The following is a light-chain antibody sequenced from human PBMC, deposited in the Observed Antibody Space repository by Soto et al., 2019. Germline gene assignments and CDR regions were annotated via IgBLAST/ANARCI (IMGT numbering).Light chain of an antibody. CDR3: QQYDNLPPIT. V-gene: IGKV1-33*01. J-gene: IGKJ5*01. CDR2: DEY. CDR1: QDISNY. Sequence: DIQMTQSPSSLSESVGDRVTITCQASQDISNYLNWYQQKPGKAPKLLIYDEYNLETCVPSRFSRSGSGTVFTFSISSMQPEDIATNYFQQYDNLPPITFGQGTLLEIK.